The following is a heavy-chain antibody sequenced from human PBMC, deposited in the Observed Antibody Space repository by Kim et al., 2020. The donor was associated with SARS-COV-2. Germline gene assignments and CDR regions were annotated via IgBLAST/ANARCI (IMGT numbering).Heavy chain of an antibody. D-gene: IGHD6-13*01. Sequence: GGSLRLSCAASGFTFSRSGMHWVRQAPGKGLEWVAIIPYDGSNKYYADSVKGRFTISRDNSKNTLYLEMNSLRAEDTAVYYCARDSKDSSRFGLGYLAYWGQGTLVIVSS. CDR1: GFTFSRSG. CDR2: IPYDGSNK. CDR3: ARDSKDSSRFGLGYLAY. V-gene: IGHV3-33*05. J-gene: IGHJ4*02.